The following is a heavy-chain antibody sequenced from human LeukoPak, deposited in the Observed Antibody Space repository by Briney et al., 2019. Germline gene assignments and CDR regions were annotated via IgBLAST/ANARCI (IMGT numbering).Heavy chain of an antibody. D-gene: IGHD6-19*01. V-gene: IGHV3-21*01. CDR1: GFTFSSYS. CDR3: ARVLGVIAVRDAFDI. J-gene: IGHJ3*02. Sequence: PGGSLRPSCAASGFTFSSYSMNWVRQAPGKGLEWVSSISSSSSYIYYADSVKGRFTISRDNAKNSLYLQMNSLRAEDTAVYYCARVLGVIAVRDAFDIWGQGTMVTVSS. CDR2: ISSSSSYI.